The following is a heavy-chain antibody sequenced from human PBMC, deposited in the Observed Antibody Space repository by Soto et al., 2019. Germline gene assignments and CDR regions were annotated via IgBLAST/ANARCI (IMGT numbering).Heavy chain of an antibody. D-gene: IGHD3-22*01. CDR2: IIPIFGTA. CDR1: GGTFSSYA. Sequence: QVQLVQSGTEVKKPGSSVKVSCKASGGTFSSYAISWVRQAPGQGLEWMGGIIPIFGTANYAQKFQGRVTITADESTSTAYMELSSLRSEDTAVYYCARSRVTYYYDRSAFDIWGQGTMVTVSS. J-gene: IGHJ3*02. V-gene: IGHV1-69*01. CDR3: ARSRVTYYYDRSAFDI.